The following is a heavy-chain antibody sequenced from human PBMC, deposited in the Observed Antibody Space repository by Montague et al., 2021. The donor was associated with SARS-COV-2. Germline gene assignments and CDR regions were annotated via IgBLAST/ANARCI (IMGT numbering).Heavy chain of an antibody. CDR1: GGSISSSSYY. CDR3: ASARTTLIVVVNEFDY. D-gene: IGHD2-21*01. J-gene: IGHJ4*02. V-gene: IGHV4-31*03. CDR2: IYYSGSS. Sequence: TLSLTCTVSGGSISSSSYYWSWIRQHPGKGLEWIGYIYYSGSSYYNPSLKSRVTISVDTSKNQFSLRLSSVTAADTAVYYCASARTTLIVVVNEFDYWGQGTLVTVSS.